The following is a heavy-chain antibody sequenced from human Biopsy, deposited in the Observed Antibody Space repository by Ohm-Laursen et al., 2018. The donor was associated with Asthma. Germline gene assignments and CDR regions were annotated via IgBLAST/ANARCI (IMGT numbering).Heavy chain of an antibody. CDR1: GDSFSNYA. J-gene: IGHJ6*02. V-gene: IGHV1-69*13. CDR2: IIPIFETA. CDR3: ARGYSGSDRIVYYYSGLEV. Sequence: SVKVSCNASGDSFSNYAISWVRQAPGQGLEWMGGIIPIFETAHYAQKFRGRITINADESTSTAYMELSSLSSEDTAVYYCARGYSGSDRIVYYYSGLEVWGQGTTVTVSS. D-gene: IGHD5-12*01.